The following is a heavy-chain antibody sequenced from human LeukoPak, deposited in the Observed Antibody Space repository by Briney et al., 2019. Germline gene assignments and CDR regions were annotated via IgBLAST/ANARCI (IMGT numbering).Heavy chain of an antibody. J-gene: IGHJ4*02. CDR1: GFTFSSYS. CDR2: ISSSGDTI. CDR3: ARDAYGDYAHSY. Sequence: GGSLRLSCAASGFTFSSYSMNRIRQAPGKGLECISYISSSGDTIYYADSVKGRFTISRDNAKNSLYLQMNSLRAEDTAVYYCARDAYGDYAHSYWGQGTLVTVSS. D-gene: IGHD4-17*01. V-gene: IGHV3-48*01.